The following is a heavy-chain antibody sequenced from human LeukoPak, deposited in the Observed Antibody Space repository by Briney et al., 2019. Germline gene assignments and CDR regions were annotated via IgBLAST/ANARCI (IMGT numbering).Heavy chain of an antibody. V-gene: IGHV3-21*01. CDR2: IISSSIYM. CDR1: GFTFNSYN. D-gene: IGHD1-26*01. Sequence: GGSLRLSCAASGFTFNSYNMNWVRQAPGKGLEWVSSIISSSIYMYYADSVKGRFTISRDNARNSLYLQMNSLRAEDTAVYYCARDPYSGSYWNYYYYYMDVWGKGTTVTISS. J-gene: IGHJ6*03. CDR3: ARDPYSGSYWNYYYYYMDV.